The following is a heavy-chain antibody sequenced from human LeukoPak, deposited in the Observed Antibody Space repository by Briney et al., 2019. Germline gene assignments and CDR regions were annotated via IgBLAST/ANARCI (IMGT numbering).Heavy chain of an antibody. D-gene: IGHD3-10*01. CDR3: ARAVVMVRGGSGYFDL. CDR2: IISSSTYI. Sequence: PGGSLRLSCAASGFTFSSYTMNWVRQGPGKGLEWVSSIISSSTYINYADSLKGRFTISRDNAEKSLYLQMNSLRDEDTAVYYCARAVVMVRGGSGYFDLWGRGTLVAVSS. V-gene: IGHV3-21*01. CDR1: GFTFSSYT. J-gene: IGHJ2*01.